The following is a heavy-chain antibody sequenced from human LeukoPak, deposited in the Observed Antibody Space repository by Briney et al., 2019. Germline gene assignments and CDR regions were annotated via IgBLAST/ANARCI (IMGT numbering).Heavy chain of an antibody. D-gene: IGHD4-11*01. CDR3: ARSPHAYSNYGNNYYYYMDV. CDR1: GGSFSGYY. CDR2: INHSGST. V-gene: IGHV4-34*01. J-gene: IGHJ6*03. Sequence: SETLSLTCAVYGGSFSGYYWSWTRQPPGKGLEWIGEINHSGSTNYNPSLKSRVTISVDTSKNQFSLKLSSVTAADTAVYYCARSPHAYSNYGNNYYYYMDVWGKGTTVTVSS.